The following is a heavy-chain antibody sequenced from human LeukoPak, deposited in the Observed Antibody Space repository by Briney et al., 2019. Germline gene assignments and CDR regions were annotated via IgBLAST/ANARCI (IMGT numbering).Heavy chain of an antibody. V-gene: IGHV3-53*01. CDR1: EFTVSSND. Sequence: GGSLRLSCAASEFTVSSNDMSWVRQAPGKGLEWVSVIYSGGRTFYADSVKGRFTISRDNSKNTLYLQMNSLRAEDTAVYYCAIYDSSGYYNYWGQGTLVTVSS. D-gene: IGHD3-22*01. CDR2: IYSGGRT. J-gene: IGHJ4*02. CDR3: AIYDSSGYYNY.